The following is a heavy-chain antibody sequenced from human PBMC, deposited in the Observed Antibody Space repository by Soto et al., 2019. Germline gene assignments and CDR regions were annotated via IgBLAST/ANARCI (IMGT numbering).Heavy chain of an antibody. CDR3: VRDRAESFSPNYYYYGMDV. D-gene: IGHD1-26*01. V-gene: IGHV3-33*01. J-gene: IGHJ6*02. Sequence: ESGGGVVQPGTSLRLSCVASGFTFSDYGMHWVRQAPGKGLEWVAVIWYDGSNKYYADSVKGRFTISRDISKNTLYLQMNSLRAEDTAVFYCVRDRAESFSPNYYYYGMDVWGPGTTVTVSS. CDR1: GFTFSDYG. CDR2: IWYDGSNK.